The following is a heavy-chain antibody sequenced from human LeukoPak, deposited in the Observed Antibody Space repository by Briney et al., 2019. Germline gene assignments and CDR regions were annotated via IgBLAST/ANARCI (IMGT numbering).Heavy chain of an antibody. J-gene: IGHJ5*02. Sequence: SETLSLTCTVSGGSISSHYGSWIRQPPGNGLEWIGYIYYSGSTNHNPSLKSRVTISVDSSKNQFSLKLSSVTAAGTAVYYCARLIAAAWDWFDPWGQGTLVTVSS. CDR1: GGSISSHY. CDR2: IYYSGST. D-gene: IGHD6-13*01. CDR3: ARLIAAAWDWFDP. V-gene: IGHV4-59*11.